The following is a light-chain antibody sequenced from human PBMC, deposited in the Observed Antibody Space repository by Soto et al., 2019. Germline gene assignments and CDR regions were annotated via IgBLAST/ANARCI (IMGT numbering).Light chain of an antibody. CDR1: SSNIGGNS. V-gene: IGLV1-51*01. CDR2: DDN. J-gene: IGLJ1*01. CDR3: GSWDSSLSAYV. Sequence: QSVLTQPPSVSAAPGQKVTISCSGSSSNIGGNSVSWYQQLPGTAPKLLIYDDNKRPSGIPDRFSGSKSGTSATLGITGFQTGDEADYYFGSWDSSLSAYVFGTGPKV.